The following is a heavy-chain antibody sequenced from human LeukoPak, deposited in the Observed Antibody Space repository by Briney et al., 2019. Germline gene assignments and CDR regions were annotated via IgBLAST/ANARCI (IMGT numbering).Heavy chain of an antibody. CDR2: IYYSGST. D-gene: IGHD6-13*01. Sequence: SETLSLTCTVSGGSISSYYWSWIRQPPGKGLEWIGYIYYSGSTNYNPSLKSRVTISVDTSKNQFSPKLSSVTAADTAVYYCARGTGSSWYSWFDPWGQGTLVTVSS. J-gene: IGHJ5*02. CDR1: GGSISSYY. CDR3: ARGTGSSWYSWFDP. V-gene: IGHV4-59*01.